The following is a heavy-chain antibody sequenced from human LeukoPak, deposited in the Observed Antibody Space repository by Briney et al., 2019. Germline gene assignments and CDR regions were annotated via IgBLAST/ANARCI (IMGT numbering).Heavy chain of an antibody. CDR1: GYTFTSYY. V-gene: IGHV1-2*02. CDR2: INPNSGGT. Sequence: ASVKVSCKASGYTFTSYYMHWVRQAPGQGLEWMGWINPNSGGTNYAQKFQGRVTMTRDTSISTAYMELSRLRSDDTAVYYCARGSYGSGSYNPRKFDYWGQGTLVTVSS. J-gene: IGHJ4*02. CDR3: ARGSYGSGSYNPRKFDY. D-gene: IGHD3-10*01.